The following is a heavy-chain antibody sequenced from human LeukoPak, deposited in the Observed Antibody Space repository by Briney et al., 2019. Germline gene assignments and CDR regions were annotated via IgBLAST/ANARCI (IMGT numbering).Heavy chain of an antibody. Sequence: PSETLSLTCTVSGGSISSYYWSWIRQPPGKGLEWIGYIYYSGSTNYNPSLKSRVTISVDTSKNQFSLKLSSVTAADTAVYYCARAVLRYFDWSPKYWYFDLWGRGTLVTVSS. CDR2: IYYSGST. J-gene: IGHJ2*01. CDR3: ARAVLRYFDWSPKYWYFDL. CDR1: GGSISSYY. V-gene: IGHV4-59*12. D-gene: IGHD3-9*01.